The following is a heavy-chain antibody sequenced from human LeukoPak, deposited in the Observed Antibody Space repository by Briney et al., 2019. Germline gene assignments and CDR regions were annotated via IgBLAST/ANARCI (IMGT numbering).Heavy chain of an antibody. CDR1: GYTFTSYA. CDR3: ARGRNLGSTYYFDY. Sequence: ASVKVSCKASGYTFTSYAMHWARQAPGQRLEWMGWINAGNGNTKYSQKFQGRVTITRDTSASTAYMELSSLRSEDTAVYYCARGRNLGSTYYFDYWGQGTLVTVSS. D-gene: IGHD7-27*01. V-gene: IGHV1-3*01. J-gene: IGHJ4*02. CDR2: INAGNGNT.